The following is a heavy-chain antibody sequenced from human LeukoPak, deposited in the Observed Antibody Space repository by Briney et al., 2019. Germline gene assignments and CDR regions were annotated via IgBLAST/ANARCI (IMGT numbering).Heavy chain of an antibody. V-gene: IGHV3-11*01. J-gene: IGHJ4*02. D-gene: IGHD6-19*01. CDR3: AAGIAVIGQFDY. CDR2: ISSSGSTI. Sequence: GGSLRLSCAASGFTFSDYYMSRIRQAPGRGLEWVSYISSSGSTIYYADSVKGRFTISRDNAKNSLYLQMNSLRAEDTAVYYCAAGIAVIGQFDYWGQGTLVTVSS. CDR1: GFTFSDYY.